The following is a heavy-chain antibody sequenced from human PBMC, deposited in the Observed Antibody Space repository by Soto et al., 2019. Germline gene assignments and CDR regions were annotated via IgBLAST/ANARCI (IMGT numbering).Heavy chain of an antibody. CDR3: AKGYYYDSSGYLLFY. CDR1: GFTFSSYW. D-gene: IGHD3-22*01. Sequence: GSLRLSCAASGFTFSSYWMHWVRQAPGKGLVWVSRINSDGSSTSYADSVKGRFTISRDNAKNTLYLQMNSLRAEDTAVYYCAKGYYYDSSGYLLFYWGQGTLVTVSS. V-gene: IGHV3-74*01. J-gene: IGHJ4*02. CDR2: INSDGSST.